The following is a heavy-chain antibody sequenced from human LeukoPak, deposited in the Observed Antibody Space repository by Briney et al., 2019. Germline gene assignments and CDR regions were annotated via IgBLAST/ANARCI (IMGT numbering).Heavy chain of an antibody. V-gene: IGHV3-30*02. CDR3: AKDVEYSSTFYFDY. D-gene: IGHD6-6*01. CDR1: GFTFSSHG. J-gene: IGHJ4*02. CDR2: IRYDGSNK. Sequence: GRSLRLSCAASGFTFSSHGMHWVRQAPGKGLEWVAFIRYDGSNKYYADSVKGRFTISRDNSKNTLYLQMNSLRAEDTAVYYCAKDVEYSSTFYFDYWGQGTLVTVSS.